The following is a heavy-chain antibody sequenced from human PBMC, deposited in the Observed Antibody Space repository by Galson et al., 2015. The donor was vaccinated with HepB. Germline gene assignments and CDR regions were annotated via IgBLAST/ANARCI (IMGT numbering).Heavy chain of an antibody. CDR1: GGTFSSYA. CDR2: IIPIFGTA. V-gene: IGHV1-69*13. CDR3: ARGGGGYCSSTSCYAQRGYYYYGMDV. J-gene: IGHJ6*02. D-gene: IGHD2-2*01. Sequence: SVKVSCKASGGTFSSYAISWVRQAPGQGLEWMGGIIPIFGTANYAQKFQGRVTITADESTSTAYMELSSLRSEDTAVYYCARGGGGYCSSTSCYAQRGYYYYGMDVWGQGTTVTVSS.